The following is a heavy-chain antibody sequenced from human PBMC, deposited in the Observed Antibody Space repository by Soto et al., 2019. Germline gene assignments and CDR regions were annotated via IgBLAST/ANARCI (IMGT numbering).Heavy chain of an antibody. V-gene: IGHV3-74*01. J-gene: IGHJ5*01. CDR1: GATFANYW. D-gene: IGHD2-21*01. CDR2: ISNDGSDI. CDR3: TRDIPHKWFDS. Sequence: EVHVVESGGGLVQPGGSLRLSCEASGATFANYWMHWVRQVPGKGLVWVSRISNDGSDITYADSVKGRFTASRDNTKNMVFRQMNNLSVEDTAVDYCTRDIPHKWFDSWGQGTLVTVSS.